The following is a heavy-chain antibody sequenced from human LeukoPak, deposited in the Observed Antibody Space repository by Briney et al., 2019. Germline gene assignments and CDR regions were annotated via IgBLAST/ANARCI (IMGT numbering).Heavy chain of an antibody. CDR1: GGSISSFY. CDR2: IYYSGST. Sequence: SETLSLTCTVSGGSISSFYWSWIRQPPGKGLEWIGDIYYSGSTNYNPSLESRVTISVDTSKHQFSLKLSSVTAADTAVYYCARVTGYMIEDYFDYWGQGTLVTVSS. CDR3: ARVTGYMIEDYFDY. D-gene: IGHD3-22*01. J-gene: IGHJ4*02. V-gene: IGHV4-59*01.